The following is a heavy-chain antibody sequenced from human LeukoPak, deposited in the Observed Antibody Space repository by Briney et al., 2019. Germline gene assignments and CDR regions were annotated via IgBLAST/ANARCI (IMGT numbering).Heavy chain of an antibody. CDR1: GGSISSGGYS. D-gene: IGHD2-15*01. Sequence: SETLSLTCAVSGGSISSGGYSWSWIRQPPGKGLEWIGYIYHSGSTSYNPSLKSRVTTSVDRSKNQFSLKLSSVTAADTAVYYCARGSAAFFDYWGQGTLVTVSS. V-gene: IGHV4-30-2*01. CDR3: ARGSAAFFDY. CDR2: IYHSGST. J-gene: IGHJ4*02.